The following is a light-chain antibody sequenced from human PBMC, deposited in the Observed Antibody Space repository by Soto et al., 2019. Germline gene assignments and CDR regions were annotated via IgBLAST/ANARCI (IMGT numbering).Light chain of an antibody. Sequence: DIQMTQSPSSLSVSVGDRVTITCRASQNINNYLNWYQQKPGKAPKLLIYASFNLQSGVPSRFSGRGSGTDFTLTISSLQPEDFATYYCQQTYITPYTFGQGTKLEIK. CDR3: QQTYITPYT. J-gene: IGKJ2*01. CDR1: QNINNY. V-gene: IGKV1-39*01. CDR2: ASF.